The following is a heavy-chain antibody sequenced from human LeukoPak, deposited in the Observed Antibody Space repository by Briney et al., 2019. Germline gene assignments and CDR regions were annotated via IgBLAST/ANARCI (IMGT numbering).Heavy chain of an antibody. CDR3: ARDGWRGPHYYGSGSP. Sequence: SETLSLTCAVYGGSFSGYYWSWIRQPPGKGLEWIGEINHSGSTNYNPSLKSRVTISVDTSKNQFSLKLSSVTAADTAVYYCARDGWRGPHYYGSGSPRGQGTLVTVSS. J-gene: IGHJ5*02. D-gene: IGHD3-10*01. CDR1: GGSFSGYY. V-gene: IGHV4-34*01. CDR2: INHSGST.